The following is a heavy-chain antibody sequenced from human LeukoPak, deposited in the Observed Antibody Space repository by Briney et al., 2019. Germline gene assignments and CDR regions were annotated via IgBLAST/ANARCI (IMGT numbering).Heavy chain of an antibody. V-gene: IGHV3-21*01. CDR2: ISSSSTYI. CDR1: GFTFSIYS. J-gene: IGHJ4*02. D-gene: IGHD3-22*01. CDR3: ARGLSVSSWRDYDPLFDC. Sequence: GGSLRLSCVASGFTFSIYSINWVRQAPGKGLEWVSSISSSSTYIYYADSVKGRFTISRDNVNNSLYLQMNSLRAEDTAVYYCARGLSVSSWRDYDPLFDCWGQGTLVTVSS.